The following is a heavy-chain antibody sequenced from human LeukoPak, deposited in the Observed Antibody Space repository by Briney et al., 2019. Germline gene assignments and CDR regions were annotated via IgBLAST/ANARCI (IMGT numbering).Heavy chain of an antibody. CDR2: IIPIFGTA. J-gene: IGHJ4*02. V-gene: IGHV1-69*13. CDR3: ARELWFGELSPYFDY. Sequence: GASVKVSCKASGGTFSSYAISWVRQAPGQGLEWMGGIIPIFGTANYAQKFQGRVTITADESTSTAYMELSSLRSEDTAVYYCARELWFGELSPYFDYWGQGTLVTVSS. D-gene: IGHD3-10*01. CDR1: GGTFSSYA.